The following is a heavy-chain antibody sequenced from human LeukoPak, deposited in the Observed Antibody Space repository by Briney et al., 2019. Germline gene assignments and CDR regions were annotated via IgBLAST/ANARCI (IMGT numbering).Heavy chain of an antibody. V-gene: IGHV3-53*05. Sequence: GGSLRLSCAASGFTVSSNYMSWVRQAPGKGLEWVSVIYSGGSTYYADSVKGRFTISRDTSKNTLYLQMNSLRAEDTAVYYCARDWAYIAVAGQFPIWGQGTMVTVSS. D-gene: IGHD6-19*01. CDR1: GFTVSSNY. CDR3: ARDWAYIAVAGQFPI. J-gene: IGHJ3*02. CDR2: IYSGGST.